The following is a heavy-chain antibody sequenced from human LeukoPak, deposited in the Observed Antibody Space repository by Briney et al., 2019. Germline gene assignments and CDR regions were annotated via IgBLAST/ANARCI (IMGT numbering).Heavy chain of an antibody. V-gene: IGHV1-8*01. CDR3: ARGGLQSFDY. CDR1: GYTFTSYD. Sequence: GASVQGSCKASGYTFTSYDINRGRQATGQGGEWMGWMNPKSGNTGYAQKVQGRVTMTRNTSISTAYMELSSLRSEDTAVYYCARGGLQSFDYWGQGTLVTVSS. J-gene: IGHJ4*02. D-gene: IGHD4-11*01. CDR2: MNPKSGNT.